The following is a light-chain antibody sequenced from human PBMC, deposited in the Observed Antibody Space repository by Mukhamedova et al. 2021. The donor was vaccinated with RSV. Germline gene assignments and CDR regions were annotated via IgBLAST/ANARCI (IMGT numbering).Light chain of an antibody. Sequence: WYQRRVHGKAPKLLIYDASSLESGVPSRFSGRGSGPDFTLTISSLQPEDFATYYCQQFNSYPFTFGPGTKVDIK. CDR2: DAS. CDR3: QQFNSYPFT. J-gene: IGKJ3*01. V-gene: IGKV1-13*02.